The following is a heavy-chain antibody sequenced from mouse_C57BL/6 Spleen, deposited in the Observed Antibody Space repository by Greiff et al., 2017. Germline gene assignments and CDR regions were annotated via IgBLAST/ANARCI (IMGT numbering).Heavy chain of an antibody. J-gene: IGHJ1*03. D-gene: IGHD1-1*01. CDR1: GFTFSDYY. CDR2: INYDGSST. V-gene: IGHV5-16*01. Sequence: EVKVVESEGGLVQPGSSMKLSCTASGFTFSDYYMAWVRQVPEKGLEWVANINYDGSSTYYLDSLKSRFIISRDNAKNILYLQMSSLKSEDTATYYCASLDYYGSSYDWYFDVWGTGTTVTVSS. CDR3: ASLDYYGSSYDWYFDV.